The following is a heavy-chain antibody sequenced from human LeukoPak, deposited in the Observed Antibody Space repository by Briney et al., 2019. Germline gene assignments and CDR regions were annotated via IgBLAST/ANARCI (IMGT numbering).Heavy chain of an antibody. D-gene: IGHD6-19*01. Sequence: SETLSLTCAVSGGSISSSNWWSWVRQPPGKGLEWIGEIYHSGSTNYNPSLKSRVTISVDKSKNQFSLKLSSVTAADTAVYYCAVTTGYSSGWSLGDAFDIWGQGTMVTVSS. CDR1: GGSISSSNW. V-gene: IGHV4-4*02. CDR3: AVTTGYSSGWSLGDAFDI. J-gene: IGHJ3*02. CDR2: IYHSGST.